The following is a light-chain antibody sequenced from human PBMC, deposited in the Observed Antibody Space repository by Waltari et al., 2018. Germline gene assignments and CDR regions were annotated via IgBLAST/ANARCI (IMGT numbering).Light chain of an antibody. J-gene: IGKJ2*01. CDR1: QGISNS. CDR3: QQYYSTLPYT. V-gene: IGKV1-NL1*01. CDR2: AAS. Sequence: DIKMTQSPSSLSASVGDRVTTTCRASQGISNSLAWYQQKPGKAPKLLLYAASRLESGVPSRFSGSGSGTDYTLTISSLQPEDFATYYCQQYYSTLPYTFGQGTKLEIK.